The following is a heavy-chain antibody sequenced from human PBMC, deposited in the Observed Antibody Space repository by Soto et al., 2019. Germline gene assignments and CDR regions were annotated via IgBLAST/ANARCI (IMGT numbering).Heavy chain of an antibody. CDR2: ITWNSGIK. CDR1: GCTFDDYA. V-gene: IGHV3-9*01. Sequence: EVQLVESGGDLVQPGRSLRLTCAVSGCTFDDYAMHWVRQAPGKGPEWVTGITWNSGIKDYADSVKGRFTISRDNDKNALYLQMKSLRDDGTALYYCARGLTWGGDKRFFKHWGPGTLVTVSS. J-gene: IGHJ1*01. D-gene: IGHD2-21*02. CDR3: ARGLTWGGDKRFFKH.